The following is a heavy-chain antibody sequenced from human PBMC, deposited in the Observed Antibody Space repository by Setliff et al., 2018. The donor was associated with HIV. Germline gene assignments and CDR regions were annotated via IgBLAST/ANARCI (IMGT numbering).Heavy chain of an antibody. CDR1: GGSFSGYY. J-gene: IGHJ4*02. CDR3: ARVARYSYGSFES. D-gene: IGHD5-18*01. Sequence: PSETLSLTCAVYGGSFSGYYWSWIRQPPGKGLEWIGEINHSGSTNYNPSLKSRVTISVDTSKNQFSLRLTSVTAADTAVYYCARVARYSYGSFESWGQGTLVTVSS. V-gene: IGHV4-34*01. CDR2: INHSGST.